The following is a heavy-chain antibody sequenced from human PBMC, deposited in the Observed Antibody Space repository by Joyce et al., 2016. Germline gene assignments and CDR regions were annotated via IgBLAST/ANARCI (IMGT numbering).Heavy chain of an antibody. Sequence: EVQLVESGGGLVQPGGSLRLSCAASGFTFSGNSMSWLRQAPGGGLEVVANIKQDGSAVYYLDSVKGRFTVSRDNARSLVHLQMVSLRVEDTALYYCARGKAFDVWGQGTMVTVSS. CDR3: ARGKAFDV. CDR2: IKQDGSAV. CDR1: GFTFSGNS. J-gene: IGHJ3*01. V-gene: IGHV3-7*01.